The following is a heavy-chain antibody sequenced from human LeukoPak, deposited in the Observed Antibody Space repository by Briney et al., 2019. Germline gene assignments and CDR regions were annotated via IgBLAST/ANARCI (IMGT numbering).Heavy chain of an antibody. CDR1: GGSISSGSYY. Sequence: PSQTLSLTRTVSGGSISSGSYYWSWIRQPAGEGLEWIGRIYASGSTTYNPSLKSRVTISVDTSKNQFSLKLSSVTAADTAVYYCAREFTIFGAFDIWGQGTMVTVSS. D-gene: IGHD3-3*01. V-gene: IGHV4-61*02. J-gene: IGHJ3*02. CDR2: IYASGST. CDR3: AREFTIFGAFDI.